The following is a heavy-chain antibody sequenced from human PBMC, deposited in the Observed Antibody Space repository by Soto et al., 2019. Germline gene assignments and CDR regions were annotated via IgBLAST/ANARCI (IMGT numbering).Heavy chain of an antibody. V-gene: IGHV3-30*18. CDR1: GFTFSSYG. CDR3: AKGSGKVVVVPADPMDV. CDR2: ISYDGSNK. Sequence: QVQLVESGGGVVQPGRSLRLSCAASGFTFSSYGMHWVRQAPGKGLEWVAVISYDGSNKYYADSVKGRFTISRDNSKNTLYLQMNSLRAEDTAVYYCAKGSGKVVVVPADPMDVWCQGTTVTVSS. J-gene: IGHJ6*02. D-gene: IGHD2-2*01.